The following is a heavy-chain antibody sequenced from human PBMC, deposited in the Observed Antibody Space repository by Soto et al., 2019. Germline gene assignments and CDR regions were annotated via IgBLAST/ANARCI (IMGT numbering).Heavy chain of an antibody. CDR1: GYTFTAYG. D-gene: IGHD3-10*01. CDR2: ISAYNRNT. J-gene: IGHJ6*02. V-gene: IGHV1-18*01. Sequence: GASVKVSCKASGYTFTAYGISWVRQAPGQGLEWMGWISAYNRNTNFAQKLQGRVTMTTDTSTSTAYMELRSLRSDDTAVYYCARGVSRPFGGEGYYYAMDVWGQGTTVTVSS. CDR3: ARGVSRPFGGEGYYYAMDV.